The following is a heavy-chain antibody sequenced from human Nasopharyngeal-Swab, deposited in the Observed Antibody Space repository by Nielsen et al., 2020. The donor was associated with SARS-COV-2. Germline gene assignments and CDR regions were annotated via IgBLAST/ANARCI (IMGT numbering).Heavy chain of an antibody. CDR3: ARETPLPRSWYLLGSYYYGMDV. V-gene: IGHV3-21*01. CDR2: ISSSSSYI. Sequence: GGSLRLSCAASGFTFSSYSMSWVRQAPGKGLEWVSSISSSSSYIYYADSVKGRFTISRDNAKNSLYLQMNSLRAEDTAVYYCARETPLPRSWYLLGSYYYGMDVWGQGTTVTVSS. CDR1: GFTFSSYS. J-gene: IGHJ6*02. D-gene: IGHD6-13*01.